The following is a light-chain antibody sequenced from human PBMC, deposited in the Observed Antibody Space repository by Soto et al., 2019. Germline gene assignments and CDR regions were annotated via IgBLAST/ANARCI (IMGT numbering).Light chain of an antibody. CDR2: DAS. V-gene: IGKV1D-13*01. Sequence: AIQLTQSPSSLSASVGDRVTITCRASQGISSALAWYQQRPGKAPELLIYDASSLQSGVPSRFSGSGSGTEFTLTISSLQPEDFGTYYCHQFSYRPQLTFGGGTKVEFK. J-gene: IGKJ4*01. CDR3: HQFSYRPQLT. CDR1: QGISSA.